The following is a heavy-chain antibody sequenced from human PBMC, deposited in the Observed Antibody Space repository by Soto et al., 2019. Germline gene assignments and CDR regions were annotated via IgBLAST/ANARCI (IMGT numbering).Heavy chain of an antibody. J-gene: IGHJ3*01. V-gene: IGHV4-4*02. CDR1: GDSISNSRW. CDR3: AYSTGWYRHDV. CDR2: IFHSGDT. Sequence: QVQLQESGPGLVKPSGTLSLTCAVSGDSISNSRWWTWVRQPPGKGLEWIGDIFHSGDTNYNPSLKSRVFISVDKSQNPSSLKVSSVTAAGTAVYYCAYSTGWYRHDVWGQGTLVTVSS. D-gene: IGHD6-19*01.